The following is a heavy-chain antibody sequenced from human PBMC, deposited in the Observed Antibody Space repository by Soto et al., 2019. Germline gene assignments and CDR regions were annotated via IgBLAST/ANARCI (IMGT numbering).Heavy chain of an antibody. CDR2: IIPMFGTP. V-gene: IGHV1-69*06. Sequence: QVQLVQSGAEVKKPGSSVKVSCKASGGTFSNYAISWVRQAPGQGLEWMGGIIPMFGTPNYAQRFQGRVTLPADKSTSTASMEVRNLKSDDTAVYYCARGWETVGATTPFAYWGQGTLVTVSS. D-gene: IGHD1-26*01. J-gene: IGHJ4*02. CDR3: ARGWETVGATTPFAY. CDR1: GGTFSNYA.